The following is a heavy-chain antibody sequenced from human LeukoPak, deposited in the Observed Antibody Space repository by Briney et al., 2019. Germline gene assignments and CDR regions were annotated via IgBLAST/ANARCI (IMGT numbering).Heavy chain of an antibody. V-gene: IGHV4-59*08. Sequence: SETLSLTCTVSGGSISSYYWSWIRQPPGKGLEWIGYIYYSGSTNYNPSLKSRVTISVDTSKNQFSLKLSSVTAAGTAVYYCARHYSDLVGSYYVGWFDPWGQGTLVTVSS. D-gene: IGHD1-26*01. CDR3: ARHYSDLVGSYYVGWFDP. CDR1: GGSISSYY. J-gene: IGHJ5*02. CDR2: IYYSGST.